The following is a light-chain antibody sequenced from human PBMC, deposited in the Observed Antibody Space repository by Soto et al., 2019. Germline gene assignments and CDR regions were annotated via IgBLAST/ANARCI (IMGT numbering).Light chain of an antibody. Sequence: QAVVTQPPSASGTPGQRVTISCSGSRSNIGSNYVYWYQQLPGTAPKLLIYRNNQRPSGVPDRFSGSKSGTSASLAISGLRFEDESDYYCAVWDDNLSGVFGGGTKVTVL. V-gene: IGLV1-47*01. CDR2: RNN. CDR3: AVWDDNLSGV. J-gene: IGLJ3*02. CDR1: RSNIGSNY.